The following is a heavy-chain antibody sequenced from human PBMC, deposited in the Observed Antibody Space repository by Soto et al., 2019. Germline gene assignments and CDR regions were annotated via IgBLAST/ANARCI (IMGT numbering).Heavy chain of an antibody. Sequence: EKGLEWVSAISGSGSSTYYADSVRGRFTISRDNFKNTLYLQMNSLRAENMAIYHCANGNSYYDSLLEYLRKGTLVIVSP. CDR3: ANGNSYYDSLLEY. CDR2: ISGSGSST. J-gene: IGHJ4*02. V-gene: IGHV3-23*01. D-gene: IGHD3-3*01.